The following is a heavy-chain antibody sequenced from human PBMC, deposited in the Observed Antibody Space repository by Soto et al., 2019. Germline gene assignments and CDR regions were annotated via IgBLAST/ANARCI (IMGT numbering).Heavy chain of an antibody. V-gene: IGHV3-30*18. CDR1: GFTFSSYG. CDR3: AKTLRYFDWLSSSSAFDY. D-gene: IGHD3-9*01. CDR2: ISYDGSNK. Sequence: PGGSLRLSCAASGFTFSSYGMHWVRQAPGKGLEWVAVISYDGSNKYYADSVKGRFTISRDNSKNTLYLQMNSLRAEDTAVYYCAKTLRYFDWLSSSSAFDYWGQGTLVTVSS. J-gene: IGHJ4*02.